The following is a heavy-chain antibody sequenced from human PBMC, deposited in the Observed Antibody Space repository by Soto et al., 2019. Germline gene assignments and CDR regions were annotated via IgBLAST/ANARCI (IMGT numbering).Heavy chain of an antibody. CDR3: ARTLYDFWSGSQPHAFDI. Sequence: SGPTLVNPTQTLTLTCTFSGFSLSTSGMCVSWIRQPPGKALEWLALIDWDDDKYYSTSLKTRLTISRDTSKHQVVLTMTNMDPVDAATYYCARTLYDFWSGSQPHAFDIWGQGTMVTVSS. CDR1: GFSLSTSGMC. CDR2: IDWDDDK. J-gene: IGHJ3*02. V-gene: IGHV2-70*01. D-gene: IGHD3-3*01.